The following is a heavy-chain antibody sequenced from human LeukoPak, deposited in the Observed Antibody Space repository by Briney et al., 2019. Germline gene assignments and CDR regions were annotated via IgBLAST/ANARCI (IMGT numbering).Heavy chain of an antibody. CDR2: ISAYNGNT. CDR1: GYTFTSYG. Sequence: ASVKVSCKASGYTFTSYGISWVRQAPGQGLEWMGWISAYNGNTNYAQKLQGRVTMTTDTSTSTAYMELSRLRSDDTAVYYCARAQWLVLGDAFDIWGQGTMVTVSS. D-gene: IGHD6-19*01. V-gene: IGHV1-18*01. CDR3: ARAQWLVLGDAFDI. J-gene: IGHJ3*02.